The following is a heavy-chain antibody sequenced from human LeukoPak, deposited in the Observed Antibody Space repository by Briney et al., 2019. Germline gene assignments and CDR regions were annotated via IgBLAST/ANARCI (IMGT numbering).Heavy chain of an antibody. CDR3: ARGPTLHDGIDI. V-gene: IGHV3-7*01. J-gene: IGHJ3*02. CDR1: RFTFRTYW. D-gene: IGHD4-11*01. CDR2: IKQDGGEE. Sequence: GGSLRLSCAASRFTFRTYWMSWVRQAPGKGLEWVANIKQDGGEEYYVDSVKGRFTISRDNSKNSLSLQMHSLRADDTAVYYCARGPTLHDGIDIWGQGTMVTVSS.